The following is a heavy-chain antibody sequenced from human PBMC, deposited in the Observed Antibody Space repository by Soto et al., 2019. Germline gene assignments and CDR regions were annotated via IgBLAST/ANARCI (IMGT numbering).Heavy chain of an antibody. CDR2: IYYSGST. V-gene: IGHV4-28*01. CDR1: GYSISSSNW. CDR3: ASTFRAAAGFYAFDI. J-gene: IGHJ3*02. Sequence: QVQLQESGPGLVKPSDTLSLTCAVSGYSISSSNWWGWIRQPPGKGLEWIGYIYYSGSTYYNPSLKRRVSMSVDTSRNLCALELSYVTAVDTAVYYCASTFRAAAGFYAFDIWGQGTMVTVSS. D-gene: IGHD6-13*01.